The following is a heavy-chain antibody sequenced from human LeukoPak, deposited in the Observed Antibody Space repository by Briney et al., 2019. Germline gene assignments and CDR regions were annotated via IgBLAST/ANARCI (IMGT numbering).Heavy chain of an antibody. CDR1: GFTFSSYA. D-gene: IGHD3-22*01. Sequence: GGSLRLSCAASGFTFSSYAMHWVRQAPGKGLEWVAVISYDGSNKYYADSVKGRFTISRDNSKNTLYLQMNSLRAEDTAVYYCARAITMIVVVIRYWGQGTLVTVSS. V-gene: IGHV3-30*04. CDR3: ARAITMIVVVIRY. CDR2: ISYDGSNK. J-gene: IGHJ4*02.